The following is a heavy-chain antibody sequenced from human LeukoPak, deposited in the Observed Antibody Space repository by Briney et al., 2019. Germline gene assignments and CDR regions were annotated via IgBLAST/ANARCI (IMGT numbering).Heavy chain of an antibody. Sequence: ASVKVSCKASGYRFTKYSISWVRQAPGQSLECIGWISGYSGNTNYAPKLQGRVTMTADTSTNTAYMELRSLTSADTGTYYCARVGATYGDPLEYDYWGQGTLVSVSS. V-gene: IGHV1-18*01. CDR3: ARVGATYGDPLEYDY. D-gene: IGHD1-26*01. CDR2: ISGYSGNT. J-gene: IGHJ4*02. CDR1: GYRFTKYS.